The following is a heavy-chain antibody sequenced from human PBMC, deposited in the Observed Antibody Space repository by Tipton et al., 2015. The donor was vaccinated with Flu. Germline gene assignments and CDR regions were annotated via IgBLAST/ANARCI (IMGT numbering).Heavy chain of an antibody. CDR2: IYYTGNT. V-gene: IGHV4-39*07. CDR1: GDSLISSSYS. J-gene: IGHJ4*02. CDR3: AQARYFHFDS. Sequence: TLSLTCTVSGDSLISSSYSWAWIRQSPGRGLEWIGTIYYTGNTFYNPSLQSRLTLSLDASKSQFSLTERYVTAGDTAVYYCAQARYFHFDSWGQGRPVTVST. D-gene: IGHD2-21*01.